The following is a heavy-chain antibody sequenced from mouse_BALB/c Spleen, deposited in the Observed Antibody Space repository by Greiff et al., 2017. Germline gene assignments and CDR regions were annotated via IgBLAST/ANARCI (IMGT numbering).Heavy chain of an antibody. V-gene: IGHV1-37*01. Sequence: EVQLQQSGPELVKPGASVKVSCKASGYAFTSYNMYWVKQSHGKSLEWIGRINPYNGDTFYNQKFKGKATLTVDKSSSTAHMELLSLTSEDSAVYYCGRSGDYGSSGFAYWGQGTLVTVSA. CDR2: INPYNGDT. J-gene: IGHJ3*01. D-gene: IGHD1-1*01. CDR3: GRSGDYGSSGFAY. CDR1: GYAFTSYN.